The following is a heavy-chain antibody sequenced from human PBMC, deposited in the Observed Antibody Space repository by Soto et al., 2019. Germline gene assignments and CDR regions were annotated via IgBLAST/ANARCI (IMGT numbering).Heavy chain of an antibody. J-gene: IGHJ5*02. CDR3: ARDMYYGSGGYRWFDP. Sequence: QVQLVQSGAEVKKPGASVKVSCKASGYTFTSYGISWVRQAPGQGLEWMGWISAYNGNTNYAQKLQGRVTMTTDTSTTTAYMELRSLRSDDTVVYYCARDMYYGSGGYRWFDPWGQGTLVTVSS. CDR1: GYTFTSYG. D-gene: IGHD3-10*01. V-gene: IGHV1-18*04. CDR2: ISAYNGNT.